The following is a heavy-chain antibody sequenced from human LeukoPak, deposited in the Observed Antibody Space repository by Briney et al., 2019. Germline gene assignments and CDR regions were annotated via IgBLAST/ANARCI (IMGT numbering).Heavy chain of an antibody. CDR3: ARVRGGGSSSYWFDP. CDR2: IYYSGST. J-gene: IGHJ5*02. CDR1: GGSISGSSYY. D-gene: IGHD6-6*01. Sequence: SETLSLTCTVSGGSISGSSYYWGWIRQPPGKGLEWIGSIYYSGSTYYNPSLKSRVTISVDTSKNQFSLKLSSVTAADTAVYYCARVRGGGSSSYWFDPWGQGTLVTVSS. V-gene: IGHV4-39*07.